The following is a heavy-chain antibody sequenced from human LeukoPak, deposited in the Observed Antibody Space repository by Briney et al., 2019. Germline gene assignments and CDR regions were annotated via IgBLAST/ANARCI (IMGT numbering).Heavy chain of an antibody. V-gene: IGHV3-30-3*01. J-gene: IGHJ5*02. CDR3: ARDPRSGYDSVYSYFDP. Sequence: GGSLRLSCAASGFTFSSYAMSWVRQAPGGGLEWVAVISHDGSKEFYADSVKGRFSISRDSSQNTIYLQMNSLRGDDTAIYYCARDPRSGYDSVYSYFDPWGQGTLVTVSS. D-gene: IGHD3-22*01. CDR2: ISHDGSKE. CDR1: GFTFSSYA.